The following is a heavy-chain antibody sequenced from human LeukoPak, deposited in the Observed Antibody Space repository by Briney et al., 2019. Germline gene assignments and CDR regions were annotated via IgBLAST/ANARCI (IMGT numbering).Heavy chain of an antibody. J-gene: IGHJ3*02. Sequence: PGGSLRLSCAASGFTFSSYGMHWVRQAPGKGLEWVAVIWYDGSNKYYADSVKGRFTISRDNSKNSLYLQMNSLRAEDTAVYYCARDQPPDYGGNSEGAFDIWGQGTMVTVSS. D-gene: IGHD4-23*01. CDR3: ARDQPPDYGGNSEGAFDI. CDR2: IWYDGSNK. CDR1: GFTFSSYG. V-gene: IGHV3-33*01.